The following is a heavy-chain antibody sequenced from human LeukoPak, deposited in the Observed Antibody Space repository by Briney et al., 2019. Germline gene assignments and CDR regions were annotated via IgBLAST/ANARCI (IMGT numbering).Heavy chain of an antibody. V-gene: IGHV4-59*01. Sequence: AETLSLTCTVSGGSFTSYFWTWFRQSPGKGLEWIGYVYYTGSTNYNPSLRSRVTISVDTSKSQFSLKLNSVTAADTAVYYCAREGSSGWFDYWGQGTLVTVSS. CDR3: AREGSSGWFDY. CDR2: VYYTGST. J-gene: IGHJ4*02. CDR1: GGSFTSYF. D-gene: IGHD6-19*01.